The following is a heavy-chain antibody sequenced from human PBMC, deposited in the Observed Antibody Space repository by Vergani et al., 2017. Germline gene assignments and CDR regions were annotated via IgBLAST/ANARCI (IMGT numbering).Heavy chain of an antibody. CDR2: FCATGET. Sequence: QVQLQESGPGLLRPSQTLSLFCTVSGYSLRSGDYCWTWIRQPAGKGLDWLGRFCATGETNYKPSLKSRITMAVDRPNNHFSLRLASVTAADTAIYFCARAGRLLNFFDLWGQGIPVTVSS. V-gene: IGHV4-61*02. CDR1: GYSLRSGDYC. CDR3: ARAGRLLNFFDL. D-gene: IGHD2/OR15-2a*01. J-gene: IGHJ5*02.